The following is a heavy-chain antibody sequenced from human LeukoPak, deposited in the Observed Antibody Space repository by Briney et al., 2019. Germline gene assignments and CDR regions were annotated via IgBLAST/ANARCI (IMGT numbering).Heavy chain of an antibody. J-gene: IGHJ4*02. CDR1: GGSISNYY. V-gene: IGHV4-39*01. Sequence: SETLSLTCTVSGGSISNYYWSWIRQPPGKGLEWIGSIYYSGSTYYNPSLKSRVTISVDTSKNQFSLRLSSVTAADTAVYYCARLVTTFGKGYYFDYWGQGTLVTVSS. CDR3: ARLVTTFGKGYYFDY. CDR2: IYYSGST. D-gene: IGHD3-3*01.